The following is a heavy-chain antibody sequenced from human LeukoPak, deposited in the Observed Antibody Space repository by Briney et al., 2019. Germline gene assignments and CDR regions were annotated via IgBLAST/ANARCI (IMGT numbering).Heavy chain of an antibody. CDR3: AADLGIVGANDAFDI. Sequence: ASVKVSCKASGCTFTSYGISWVRQAPGQGLEWMGWISAYNGNTNYAQKFQERVTITRDMSTSTAYMELSSLRSEDTAVYYCAADLGIVGANDAFDIWGQGTMVTVSS. V-gene: IGHV1-18*01. CDR2: ISAYNGNT. J-gene: IGHJ3*02. D-gene: IGHD1-26*01. CDR1: GCTFTSYG.